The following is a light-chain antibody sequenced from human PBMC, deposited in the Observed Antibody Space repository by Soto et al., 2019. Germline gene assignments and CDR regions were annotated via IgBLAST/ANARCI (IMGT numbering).Light chain of an antibody. CDR2: DNN. CDR3: QSYDSGLFWV. CDR1: SSNIGAGYD. Sequence: QPVLTQPPSVSGAPGQRVTISCTGSSSNIGAGYDVHWYQQVPGTAPKLLIYDNNNRPSGVPDRFSGSKSGTSASLAITGLQAEDETDYYCQSYDSGLFWVFGGGTKVTVL. J-gene: IGLJ3*02. V-gene: IGLV1-40*01.